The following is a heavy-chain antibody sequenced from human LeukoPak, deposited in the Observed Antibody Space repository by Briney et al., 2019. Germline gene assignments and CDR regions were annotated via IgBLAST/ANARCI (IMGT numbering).Heavy chain of an antibody. CDR1: GFTVSSNY. CDR2: IYSGGST. CDR3: AKGGIAAAGTSFYFDY. Sequence: GGSLRLSCAASGFTVSSNYMSWVRQAPGKGLEWVSVIYSGGSTYYADSVKGRFTISRDNSKNTLYLQMNGLRAEDTAVYYCAKGGIAAAGTSFYFDYWGQGTLVTVSS. J-gene: IGHJ4*02. V-gene: IGHV3-66*01. D-gene: IGHD6-13*01.